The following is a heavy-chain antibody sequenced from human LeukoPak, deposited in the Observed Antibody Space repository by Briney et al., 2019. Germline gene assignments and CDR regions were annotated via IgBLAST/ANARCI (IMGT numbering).Heavy chain of an antibody. D-gene: IGHD6-13*01. V-gene: IGHV3-30*18. CDR2: ISYDGSNK. J-gene: IGHJ3*02. Sequence: GGSLRLSCAASGFTFDDYGMSWVRQAPGKGLEWVAVISYDGSNKYYADSVKGRFTISRDNSKNTLYLQMNSPRAEDTAVYYCAKDLRAAEMLFDIWGQGTMVTVSS. CDR1: GFTFDDYG. CDR3: AKDLRAAEMLFDI.